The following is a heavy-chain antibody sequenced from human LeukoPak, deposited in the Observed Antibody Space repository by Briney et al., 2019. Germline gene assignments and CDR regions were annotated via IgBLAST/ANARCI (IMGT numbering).Heavy chain of an antibody. CDR3: ARTAIAGRYYFDY. J-gene: IGHJ4*02. V-gene: IGHV1-46*01. Sequence: ASVKVSCRASGYIFTSFYIHCVRQAPGQGLEWMGIINPNDASTNYAQKFQGRITMTRDTSTSTVYVELSSLRSEDTAVYYCARTAIAGRYYFDYWGQGSLVTVSS. CDR1: GYIFTSFY. CDR2: INPNDAST. D-gene: IGHD6-6*01.